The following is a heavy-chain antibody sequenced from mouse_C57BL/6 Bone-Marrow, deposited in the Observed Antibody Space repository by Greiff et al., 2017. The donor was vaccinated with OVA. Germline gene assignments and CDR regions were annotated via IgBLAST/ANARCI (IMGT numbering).Heavy chain of an antibody. CDR1: GYTFTDYN. J-gene: IGHJ3*01. CDR3: ARREYYGSNAFAY. D-gene: IGHD1-1*01. Sequence: EVQLQQSGPELVKPGASVKMSCKASGYTFTDYNMHWVKQSHGKSLEWIGYINPNNGGTSYNQKFKGKATLTVNKSSSTAYMELRSLTSEDSAVYYCARREYYGSNAFAYWGQGTLVTVSA. V-gene: IGHV1-22*01. CDR2: INPNNGGT.